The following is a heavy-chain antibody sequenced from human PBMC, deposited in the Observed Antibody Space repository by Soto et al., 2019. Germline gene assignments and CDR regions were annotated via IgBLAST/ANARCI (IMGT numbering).Heavy chain of an antibody. CDR2: ISYDGSNK. J-gene: IGHJ4*02. CDR1: GFTFSSYG. CDR3: AKVQPQQWLGLDY. Sequence: QVQLVESGGGVVQPGRSLRLSCAASGFTFSSYGMHWVRQAPGKGLEWVAVISYDGSNKYYADSVKGRFTISRDNSKNTLYLQMNSLRAEDTAVYYCAKVQPQQWLGLDYWGQGTLVTVSS. D-gene: IGHD6-19*01. V-gene: IGHV3-30*18.